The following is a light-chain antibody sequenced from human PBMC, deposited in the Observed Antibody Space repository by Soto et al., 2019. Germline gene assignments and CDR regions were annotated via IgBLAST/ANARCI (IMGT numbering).Light chain of an antibody. J-gene: IGKJ2*01. CDR1: QSVSSNY. CDR2: GAS. V-gene: IGKV3-20*01. Sequence: EIVLTQSPGTLSLSPGERATLSCRASQSVSSNYLAWYQQKFGQAPRLLIYGASSRATGIPDRFSGSGSGTDFTLTISRLEPEDFAVYYCQLYGSSPPYTFGQGTKLEIK. CDR3: QLYGSSPPYT.